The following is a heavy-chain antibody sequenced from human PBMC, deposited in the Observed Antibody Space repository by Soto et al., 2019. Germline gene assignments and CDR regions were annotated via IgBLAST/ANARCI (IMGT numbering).Heavy chain of an antibody. V-gene: IGHV1-69*13. CDR2: NIPIFGTT. CDR1: VGTFSSYA. D-gene: IGHD3-22*01. J-gene: IGHJ4*02. Sequence: GASVKVSCKASVGTFSSYAISWVRQAPGQGLEWMGGNIPIFGTTNYEQKFQGRVTITADESTSTAYMELSSLRSEDTAVYYCARSYDSSGYYGYWGQGTLVTVSS. CDR3: ARSYDSSGYYGY.